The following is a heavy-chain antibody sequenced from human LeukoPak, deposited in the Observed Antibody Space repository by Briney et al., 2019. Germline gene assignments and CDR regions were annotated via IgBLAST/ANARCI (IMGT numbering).Heavy chain of an antibody. CDR1: GFTFSSYW. D-gene: IGHD3-10*01. J-gene: IGHJ4*02. V-gene: IGHV3-15*01. CDR3: TTGNFGPY. Sequence: GGSLRLSCAASGFTFSSYWMSWVRQAPGKGLEWVGRIKRKTEGGTTDYGAPVKGRFSISRDDSKNTAYLQMNSLKTEDTAFYYCTTGNFGPYWGQGTLVTVSS. CDR2: IKRKTEGGTT.